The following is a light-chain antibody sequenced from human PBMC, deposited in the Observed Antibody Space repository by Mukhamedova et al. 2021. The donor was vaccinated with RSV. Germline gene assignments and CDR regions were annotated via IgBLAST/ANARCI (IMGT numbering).Light chain of an antibody. Sequence: RNDFGWYQQKPGKAPKLLISAASTLQSRVPSRFSGSGSGTDFTLTISSLQPEDFATYYCLQDYSYPYTFGQGTKLEI. CDR3: LQDYSYPYT. CDR2: AAS. V-gene: IGKV1-6*01. CDR1: RND. J-gene: IGKJ2*01.